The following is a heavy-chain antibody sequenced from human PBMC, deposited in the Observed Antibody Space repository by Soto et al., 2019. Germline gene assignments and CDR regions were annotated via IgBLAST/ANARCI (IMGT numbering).Heavy chain of an antibody. CDR2: IIPISGRT. CDR1: GGTFSSLG. D-gene: IGHD3-10*01. CDR3: ATRGTQGRWVEFADH. J-gene: IGHJ4*02. Sequence: QVQLVQSGAEVKRPGSSVKVSCEASGGTFSSLGFTWVRQAPGQGLEWMGGIIPISGRTTFAPKFLGRVTITADESTRTTYMELTALTSDDTAIYYCATRGTQGRWVEFADHWGQGTLVTVSS. V-gene: IGHV1-69*01.